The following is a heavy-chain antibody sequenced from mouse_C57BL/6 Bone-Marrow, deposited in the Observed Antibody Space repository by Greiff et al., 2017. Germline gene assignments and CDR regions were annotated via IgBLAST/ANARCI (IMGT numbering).Heavy chain of an antibody. Sequence: EVKVVESGGDLVKPGGSLKLSCAASGFTFSSYGMSWVRQTPDKRLEWVATISSGGSYTYYPDSVKGRFTISRDNAKNTLYLQMSSLKSEDTAMYYCARQGNYYGSVDYWGQGTTLTVSS. J-gene: IGHJ2*01. CDR1: GFTFSSYG. D-gene: IGHD1-1*01. CDR2: ISSGGSYT. CDR3: ARQGNYYGSVDY. V-gene: IGHV5-6*01.